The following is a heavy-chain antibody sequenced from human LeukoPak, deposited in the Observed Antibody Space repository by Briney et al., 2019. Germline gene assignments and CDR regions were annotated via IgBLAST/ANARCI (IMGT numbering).Heavy chain of an antibody. J-gene: IGHJ4*02. CDR2: IIPIFGTA. CDR3: ARWGRGSYDFDY. Sequence: SVKVSFKSTVCTFCIYAISWFCRAPGQGLEWMGGIIPIFGTANYAQKFQGRVTITADESTSTACMELSSLRSEDTAVYYCARWGRGSYDFDYWGQGTLVTVSS. CDR1: VCTFCIYA. V-gene: IGHV1-69*13. D-gene: IGHD1-26*01.